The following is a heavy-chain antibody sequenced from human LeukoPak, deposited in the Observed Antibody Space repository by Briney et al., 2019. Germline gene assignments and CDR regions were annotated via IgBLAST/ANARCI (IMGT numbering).Heavy chain of an antibody. CDR2: IYTSVNT. Sequence: SETLSLTCTVSGGSISSGSYYWSWIRQPAGKGLEWIGRIYTSVNTNYNPSLKSRVSISVVTSKNQFSLQLSSVTAADTAVYYCAREVHDYVWGSQHDALAIWGQGTMVTVSS. CDR1: GGSISSGSYY. V-gene: IGHV4-61*02. J-gene: IGHJ3*02. CDR3: AREVHDYVWGSQHDALAI. D-gene: IGHD3-16*01.